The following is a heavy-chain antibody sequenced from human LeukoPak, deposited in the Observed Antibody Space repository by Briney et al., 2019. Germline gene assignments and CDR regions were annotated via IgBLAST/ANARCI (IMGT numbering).Heavy chain of an antibody. CDR2: INHSGST. V-gene: IGHV4-34*01. D-gene: IGHD3-10*01. CDR3: ARGLRVGYYGSGSRKTPSGYYYMDV. CDR1: GYSISNAYY. Sequence: SETLSLTCSVSGYSISNAYYWSWIRQPPGKGLEWIGEINHSGSTNYNPSLKSRVTISVDTSKNQFSLKLSSVTAADTAVYYCARGLRVGYYGSGSRKTPSGYYYMDVWGKGTTVTVSS. J-gene: IGHJ6*03.